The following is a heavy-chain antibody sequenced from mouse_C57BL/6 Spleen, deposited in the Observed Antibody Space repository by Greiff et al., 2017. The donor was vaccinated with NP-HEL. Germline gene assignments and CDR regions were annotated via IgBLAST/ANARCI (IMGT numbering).Heavy chain of an antibody. Sequence: QVQLQQSGPELVKPGASVTISCKASGYAFSSSWMNWVKQRPGKGLEWIGRIYPGDGDTNYNGKFKGKATLTADKSSSTAYMQLSSLTSEDSAVYFCARYYYGSSNWYFDVWGTGTTVTVSS. V-gene: IGHV1-82*01. J-gene: IGHJ1*03. CDR2: IYPGDGDT. CDR3: ARYYYGSSNWYFDV. CDR1: GYAFSSSW. D-gene: IGHD1-1*01.